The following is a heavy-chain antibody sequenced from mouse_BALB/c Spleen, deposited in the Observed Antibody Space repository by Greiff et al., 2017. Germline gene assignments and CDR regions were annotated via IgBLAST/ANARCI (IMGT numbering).Heavy chain of an antibody. D-gene: IGHD2-2*01. CDR3: ARGGYDGYWYFDV. V-gene: IGHV1-9*01. J-gene: IGHJ1*01. CDR2: ILPGSGST. CDR1: GYTFSSYW. Sequence: QVQLQQSGAELMKPGASVKISCKATGYTFSSYWIEWVKQRPGHGLEWIGEILPGSGSTNYNEKFKGKATFTADTSSNTAYKQLSSLTSEDSAVYYCARGGYDGYWYFDVWGAGTTVTVSS.